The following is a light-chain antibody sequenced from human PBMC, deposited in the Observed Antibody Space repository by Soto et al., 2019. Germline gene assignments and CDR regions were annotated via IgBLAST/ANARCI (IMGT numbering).Light chain of an antibody. V-gene: IGLV2-14*01. CDR3: PSYKSTTPHPPLV. Sequence: QSALTQPASVSGSPGQSITISCTGTSSDIGSYNFVSWYQHHPGKAPKLLIYEVSYRPSGISDRFSGSKSANTASLTISGLHAADEDDFFRPSYKSTTPHPPLVFGSGTRSPS. J-gene: IGLJ1*01. CDR2: EVS. CDR1: SSDIGSYNF.